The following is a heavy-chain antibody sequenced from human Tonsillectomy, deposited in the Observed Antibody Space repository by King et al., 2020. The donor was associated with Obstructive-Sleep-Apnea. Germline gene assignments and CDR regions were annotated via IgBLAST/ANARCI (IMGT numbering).Heavy chain of an antibody. CDR2: IYYDGGT. V-gene: IGHV4-39*07. D-gene: IGHD1-7*01. Sequence: QLQESGPGLVKPSETLSLTCTVSGGSISNSYYWGWIRQPPGKGLEWIGRIYYDGGTFYNPSLKSRVTMSVDTSKNQFSLVLTSVTAADTAVYYCARGSTGTTHYFDYWGQGTLVTVSS. CDR1: GGSISNSYY. J-gene: IGHJ4*02. CDR3: ARGSTGTTHYFDY.